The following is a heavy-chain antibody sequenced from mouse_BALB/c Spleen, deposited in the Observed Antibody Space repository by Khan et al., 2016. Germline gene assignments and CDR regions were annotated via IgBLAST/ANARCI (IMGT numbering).Heavy chain of an antibody. Sequence: EVKLLESGGGLVQPGGSLKFSCAASGFDFSRYWMSWVRQAPGKGLEWIGEINPDSSMINYTPSLKDKFIISRDNAKNTLYLQMSKVRSEDTAFYYCARRVNYSWVAYWGQGTLVTVSA. D-gene: IGHD2-1*01. V-gene: IGHV4-1*02. CDR1: GFDFSRYW. CDR3: ARRVNYSWVAY. J-gene: IGHJ3*01. CDR2: INPDSSMI.